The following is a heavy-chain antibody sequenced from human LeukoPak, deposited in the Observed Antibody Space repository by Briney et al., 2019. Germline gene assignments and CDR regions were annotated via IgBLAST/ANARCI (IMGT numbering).Heavy chain of an antibody. V-gene: IGHV3-53*01. J-gene: IGHJ4*02. CDR3: AKGSLGSWYYFDY. Sequence: GGSLRLSCAASGFTVSSNYMSWVRQPPGKGLEWVSVIYSGGSTYYADSVKGRFTISRDNSKNTLYLQMNSLRAEDTAVYYCAKGSLGSWYYFDYWGQGTLVTVSS. CDR1: GFTVSSNY. CDR2: IYSGGST. D-gene: IGHD6-13*01.